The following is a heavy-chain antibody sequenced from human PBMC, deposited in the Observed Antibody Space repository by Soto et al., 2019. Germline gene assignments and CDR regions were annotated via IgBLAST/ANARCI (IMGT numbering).Heavy chain of an antibody. CDR1: GFRFSDYD. V-gene: IGHV3-48*03. Sequence: EVQLVESGGGLVQPGGSLRLSCVTSGFRFSDYDMSWVRQAPGKGLEWVEAIGPEGETKDYADAVKGRFTIYRDNAKKTMYLEMKGLGAEEKDGYYCARGEDCSGGICDSGDYWGQGTLVTVS. CDR2: IGPEGETK. CDR3: ARGEDCSGGICDSGDY. D-gene: IGHD2-15*01. J-gene: IGHJ4*02.